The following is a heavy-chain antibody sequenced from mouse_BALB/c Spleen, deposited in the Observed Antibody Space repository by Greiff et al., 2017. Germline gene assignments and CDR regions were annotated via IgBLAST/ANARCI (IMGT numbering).Heavy chain of an antibody. V-gene: IGHV1-82*01. Sequence: VMLVESGPQLVRPGASVKISCKASGYAFSSSWMNWVKQRPGQGLEWIGRIYPGDGDTNYNGKFKGKATLTADKSSSTAYMQLSSLTSVDSAVYFCARLYYNGSSYVGYYAMDYWGQGTSVTVAA. J-gene: IGHJ4*01. D-gene: IGHD1-1*01. CDR3: ARLYYNGSSYVGYYAMDY. CDR1: GYAFSSSW. CDR2: IYPGDGDT.